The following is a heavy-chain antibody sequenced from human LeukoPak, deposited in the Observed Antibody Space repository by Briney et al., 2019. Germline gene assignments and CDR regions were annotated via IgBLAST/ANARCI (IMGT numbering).Heavy chain of an antibody. CDR2: ISYDGSNK. J-gene: IGHJ6*02. CDR1: GFTFSSYG. V-gene: IGHV3-30*18. Sequence: GRSLRLSCAASGFTFSSYGMHWVRQAPGKGLEWVAVISYDGSNKYYADSVKGRFTISRDNSKNTLYLQMNSLRAEDTAVYYCAKDRTVTTDGMDVWGQGTTVTVSS. CDR3: AKDRTVTTDGMDV. D-gene: IGHD4-17*01.